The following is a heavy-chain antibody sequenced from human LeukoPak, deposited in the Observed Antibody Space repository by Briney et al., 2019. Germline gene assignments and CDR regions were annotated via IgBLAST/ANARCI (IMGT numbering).Heavy chain of an antibody. CDR2: MNPNSGNT. V-gene: IGHV1-8*03. CDR3: AADPYYDFWSGPRFDY. CDR1: GYTFTSYD. J-gene: IGHJ4*02. Sequence: ASVKVSCKASGYTFTSYDINWVRQATGQGLEWMGWMNPNSGNTGYAQKFQGRVTITRDMSTSTAYMELSSLRSEDTAVYYCAADPYYDFWSGPRFDYWGQGTLVTVSS. D-gene: IGHD3-3*01.